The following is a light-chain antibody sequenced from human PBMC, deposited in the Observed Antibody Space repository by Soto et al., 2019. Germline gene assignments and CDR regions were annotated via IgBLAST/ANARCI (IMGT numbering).Light chain of an antibody. J-gene: IGKJ2*01. CDR2: DSS. Sequence: DIPMTQSPSTLSASVGDRVTISCRASQPISNRLAWYQQKPGKAPKLLIYDSSSLETGVPPRFSGTGSGTQYTLTISSRQPDYSATYYCQQYNSDPYTFGQGTRLQIK. CDR3: QQYNSDPYT. V-gene: IGKV1-5*01. CDR1: QPISNR.